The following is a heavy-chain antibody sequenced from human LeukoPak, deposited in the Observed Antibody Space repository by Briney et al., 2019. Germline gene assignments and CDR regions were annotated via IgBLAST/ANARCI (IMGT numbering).Heavy chain of an antibody. Sequence: TGGSLRLSCAASGFTFRSFAVTWVRQAPGKGLEWVSVIYSGGNTYYADSVKGRFTISRDNSKNTLYLQMNSLRAEDTAVYYCAREDADHAFDIWGQGTMVTVSS. V-gene: IGHV3-53*01. CDR2: IYSGGNT. J-gene: IGHJ3*02. CDR3: AREDADHAFDI. CDR1: GFTFRSFA.